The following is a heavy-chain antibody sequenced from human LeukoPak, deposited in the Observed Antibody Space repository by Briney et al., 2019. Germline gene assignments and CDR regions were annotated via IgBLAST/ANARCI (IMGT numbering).Heavy chain of an antibody. CDR1: GFPISSYW. Sequence: PGGSLTLSCTASGFPISSYWMSWVRQAPGKGLEWVANLNEDGSKRYYVASVKGRFTISRDNAKNSLYLQMDSLTVEDTATYYFTIDGSDGIIDYWGQGTLVTVSS. CDR3: TIDGSDGIIDY. CDR2: LNEDGSKR. D-gene: IGHD3-16*01. J-gene: IGHJ4*02. V-gene: IGHV3-7*01.